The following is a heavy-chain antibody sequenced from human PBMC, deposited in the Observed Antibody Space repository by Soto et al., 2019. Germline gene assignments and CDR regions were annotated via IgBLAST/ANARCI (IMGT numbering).Heavy chain of an antibody. J-gene: IGHJ3*02. CDR1: GFTFSSYG. CDR2: IWYDGSNK. CDR3: ARRDYDILTGYYMFDAFDS. V-gene: IGHV3-33*01. Sequence: GGSLRLSCAASGFTFSSYGMHWVRQAPGKGLEWVAVIWYDGSNKYYADSVKGRFTISRDNSKNTLYLQMNSLRAEDTAVYYCARRDYDILTGYYMFDAFDSWGQGTMVTVSS. D-gene: IGHD3-9*01.